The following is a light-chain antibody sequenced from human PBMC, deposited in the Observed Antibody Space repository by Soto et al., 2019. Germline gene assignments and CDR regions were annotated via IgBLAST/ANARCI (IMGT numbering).Light chain of an antibody. CDR1: QNINTW. CDR2: KAS. CDR3: QQYNSWT. Sequence: DIQMTQSPSTLSASVGDRVTITCRASQNINTWLAWYQQKPGKAPKVLMYKASTLESGVPSRFSGSGFGTEFTLTISSLQPDDFATYYCQQYNSWTFGQGTKV. V-gene: IGKV1-5*03. J-gene: IGKJ1*01.